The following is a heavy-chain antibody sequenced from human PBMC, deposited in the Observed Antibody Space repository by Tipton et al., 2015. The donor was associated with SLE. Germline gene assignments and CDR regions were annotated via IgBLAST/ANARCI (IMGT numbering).Heavy chain of an antibody. V-gene: IGHV3-23*01. J-gene: IGHJ4*02. Sequence: SLRLSCATSGFTFSSYAMNWVRQAPGKGLEWVSGISGSGGSTYYTDSVKGRFTISRDNSKNTLYLQMNSLRAEDTAVYYCAKEGAVAGDFDYWGQGTLVTVSS. D-gene: IGHD6-19*01. CDR1: GFTFSSYA. CDR2: ISGSGGST. CDR3: AKEGAVAGDFDY.